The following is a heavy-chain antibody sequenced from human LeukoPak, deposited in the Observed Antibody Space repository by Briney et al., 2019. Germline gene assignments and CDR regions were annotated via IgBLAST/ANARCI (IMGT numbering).Heavy chain of an antibody. V-gene: IGHV3-23*01. J-gene: IGHJ4*02. CDR3: AKDFSGSYDY. CDR1: GFTFNIYA. Sequence: GGSLRLSCAASGFTFNIYAMSWVRQAPGKGLEWVSATTASDERTYYADSVKGRFSISRDNAKNTLYLQMTSLRVEDTAVYFCAKDFSGSYDYWGQGTLITVSS. CDR2: TTASDERT. D-gene: IGHD1-26*01.